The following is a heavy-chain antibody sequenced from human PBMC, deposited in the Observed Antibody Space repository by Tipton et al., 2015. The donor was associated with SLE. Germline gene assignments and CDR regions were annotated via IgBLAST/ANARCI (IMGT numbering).Heavy chain of an antibody. CDR1: GFTFSSYA. V-gene: IGHV3-64*01. J-gene: IGHJ4*02. CDR2: ISSNGGST. CDR3: ARARGIAVAGAFFDY. D-gene: IGHD6-19*01. Sequence: SLRLSCAASGFTFSSYAMHWVRQAPGKGLEYVSAISSNGGSTYYANSVKGRFTISRDNSKNTLYLQMGSLRAEDMAVYYCARARGIAVAGAFFDYWGQGTLVTSSP.